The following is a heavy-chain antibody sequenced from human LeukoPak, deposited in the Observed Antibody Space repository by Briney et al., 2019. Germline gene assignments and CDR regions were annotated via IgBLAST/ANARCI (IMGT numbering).Heavy chain of an antibody. CDR3: ARGGWYYYYYYMDV. CDR1: GYTVTGYY. V-gene: IGHV1-2*02. CDR2: INANSGGT. D-gene: IGHD6-19*01. J-gene: IGHJ6*03. Sequence: ASVKVSCKASGYTVTGYYIHWVGQAPGQGLEGMGWINANSGGTNYAQKFQGRVTMPRDTSLSTAYMQLSRLRSDDTALYYCARGGWYYYYYYMDVWGRGTTVTVSS.